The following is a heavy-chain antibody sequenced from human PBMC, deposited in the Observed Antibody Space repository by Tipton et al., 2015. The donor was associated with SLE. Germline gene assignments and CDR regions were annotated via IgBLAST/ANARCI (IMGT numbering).Heavy chain of an antibody. J-gene: IGHJ4*02. CDR1: GGSISSNY. CDR3: ARDDSLDAVAGTYFDY. CDR2: IFAGGST. V-gene: IGHV4-4*07. Sequence: TLSLTCTVSGGSISSNYWTWIRQPAGKGLEWIGRIFAGGSTNYRSSLRSRVTMSVDTSNNQVSLKLTSVTAADTAVYYCARDDSLDAVAGTYFDYWGQGTLVTVSS. D-gene: IGHD6-19*01.